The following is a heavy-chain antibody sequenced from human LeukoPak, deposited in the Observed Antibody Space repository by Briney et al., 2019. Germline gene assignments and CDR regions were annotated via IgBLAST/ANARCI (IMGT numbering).Heavy chain of an antibody. V-gene: IGHV1-18*04. CDR3: AREGFNYYDSSGYYSLYYYYYGMDV. CDR2: ISAYNGNT. D-gene: IGHD3-22*01. J-gene: IGHJ6*02. CDR1: GYTFTGYH. Sequence: ASVKVSCKASGYTFTGYHMHWVRQAPGQGLEWMGWISAYNGNTNYAQKLQGRVTMTTDTSTSTAYMELRSLRSDDTAVYYCAREGFNYYDSSGYYSLYYYYYGMDVWGQGTTVTVSS.